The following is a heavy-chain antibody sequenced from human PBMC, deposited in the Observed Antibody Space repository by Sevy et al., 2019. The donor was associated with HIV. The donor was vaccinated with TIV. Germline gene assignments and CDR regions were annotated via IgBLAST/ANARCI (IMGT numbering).Heavy chain of an antibody. J-gene: IGHJ5*02. CDR3: ARDVGGYCSGGSCSPSAGIDP. D-gene: IGHD2-15*01. V-gene: IGHV3-23*01. Sequence: GGSLRLSCAASGFSFSNFGMSWVRQAPGKGLEWVLAISGSGGSTFYADSVKGRFIISRDNSKNTLYLQMSSLRAEDTAVYYCARDVGGYCSGGSCSPSAGIDPWGQGTLVTVSS. CDR2: ISGSGGST. CDR1: GFSFSNFG.